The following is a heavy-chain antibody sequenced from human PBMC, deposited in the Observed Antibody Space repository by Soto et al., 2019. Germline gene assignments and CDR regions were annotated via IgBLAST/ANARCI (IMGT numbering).Heavy chain of an antibody. CDR1: GFTFSSYA. Sequence: PGGSLRLSCAASGFTFSSYAMSWVRQAPGKGLEWVSAISGSGGSTYYADSVKGQFTISRDNSKNTLYLQMNSLRAEDTAVYYCAKGRGKKERLGLWGSSAGLGYMDDWGKGTTVTVSS. CDR3: AKGRGKKERLGLWGSSAGLGYMDD. CDR2: ISGSGGST. D-gene: IGHD6-6*01. J-gene: IGHJ6*03. V-gene: IGHV3-23*01.